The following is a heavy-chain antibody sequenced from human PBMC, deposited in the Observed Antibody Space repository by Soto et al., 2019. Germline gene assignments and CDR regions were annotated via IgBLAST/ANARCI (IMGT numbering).Heavy chain of an antibody. CDR1: GFTFDSYG. V-gene: IGHV3-33*01. CDR3: ARDYYYDSNGYSNFYYGMDV. J-gene: IGHJ6*02. CDR2: VYHDGDTQ. D-gene: IGHD3-22*01. Sequence: GGSLRLSCAASGFTFDSYGMHWVREAPGKGLEWVAVVYHDGDTQFYVDSVKGRFTISRDNSKNTLYLQMNSLRAEDTAIYYCARDYYYDSNGYSNFYYGMDVWGQGTTVTVSS.